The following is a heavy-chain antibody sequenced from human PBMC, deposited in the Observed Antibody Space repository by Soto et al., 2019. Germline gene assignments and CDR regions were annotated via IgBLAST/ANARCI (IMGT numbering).Heavy chain of an antibody. D-gene: IGHD5-12*01. V-gene: IGHV4-34*01. CDR3: ARGGDSGYVD. CDR1: GGSFSGYY. Sequence: QVHLQQWGAGLLKPSETLSRTCAVYGGSFSGYYWSWIRQPPGKGPEWIGEITHRGSANYNPSLKSRVTISVDTSKNQFALKLSSVTAADTAVYYCARGGDSGYVDWGQGTLVTVSS. CDR2: ITHRGSA. J-gene: IGHJ4*02.